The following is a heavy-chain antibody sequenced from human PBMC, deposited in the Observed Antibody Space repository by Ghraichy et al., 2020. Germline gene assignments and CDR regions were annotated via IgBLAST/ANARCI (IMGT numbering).Heavy chain of an antibody. CDR1: GYSISSGYY. Sequence: SETLSLTCAVSGYSISSGYYWGWIRQPPGKGLEWIGSIYHSGSTYYNPSLKSRVTISVDTSKNQFSLKLSSVTAADTAVYYCARFGTTLEWGQGTLVTVSS. CDR2: IYHSGST. D-gene: IGHD1-14*01. CDR3: ARFGTTLE. J-gene: IGHJ4*02. V-gene: IGHV4-38-2*01.